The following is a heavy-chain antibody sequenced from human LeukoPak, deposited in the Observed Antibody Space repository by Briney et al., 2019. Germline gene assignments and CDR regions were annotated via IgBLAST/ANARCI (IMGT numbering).Heavy chain of an antibody. CDR3: VRVGSGATRADTLDL. Sequence: RGSLRLSCAASGFTFSAYSMNWVRQAPGEGLEWVSSIGAAGSHIYYADSMKGRFTISRDNAKSSLFLQMNSLRAEDTGIYYCVRVGSGATRADTLDLWGQGTMVSGSS. CDR2: IGAAGSHI. D-gene: IGHD6-19*01. J-gene: IGHJ3*01. CDR1: GFTFSAYS. V-gene: IGHV3-21*01.